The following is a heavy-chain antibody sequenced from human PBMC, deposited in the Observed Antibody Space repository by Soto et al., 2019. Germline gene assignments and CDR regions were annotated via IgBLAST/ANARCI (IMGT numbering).Heavy chain of an antibody. CDR3: ASRAYVGVGSGPYYYYYGMDV. D-gene: IGHD6-25*01. V-gene: IGHV1-69*01. J-gene: IGHJ6*02. CDR2: IIPIFGTA. Sequence: QLVQSGAEVKKPGSSVKVSCKASVGTFSSYAISWVRQAPGQGLEWMGGIIPIFGTANYAQKFQGRVTITADESTSTAYMEMSSLRSEDTAVYYCASRAYVGVGSGPYYYYYGMDVWGQGTTVTVSS. CDR1: VGTFSSYA.